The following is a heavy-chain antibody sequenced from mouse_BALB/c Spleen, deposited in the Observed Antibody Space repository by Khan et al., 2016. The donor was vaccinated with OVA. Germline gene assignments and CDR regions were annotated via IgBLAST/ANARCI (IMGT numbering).Heavy chain of an antibody. CDR1: DYSITSVYY. V-gene: IGHV3-6*02. Sequence: EVQLQESGPGLVKPSQSLSLTCSVTDYSITSVYYWNWIRQFPGNKLEWMGYISYDGRNKYNPSLKNRVSITRDTSKNQFCLKLNSVTTEDTATYYCTREERYYAMDYWGQGTSVTVSS. J-gene: IGHJ4*01. CDR2: ISYDGRN. CDR3: TREERYYAMDY.